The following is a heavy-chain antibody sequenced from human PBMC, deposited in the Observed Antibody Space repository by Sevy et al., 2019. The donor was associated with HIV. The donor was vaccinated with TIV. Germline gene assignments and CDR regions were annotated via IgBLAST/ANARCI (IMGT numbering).Heavy chain of an antibody. Sequence: GSLRLSCTASKFTFSDYYMSWIRQAPGKGLEWVSYISSSSTYTNYADSVKGRFTISRDNAKNSLYLQLNSLRAEDTAVYYCARAKGGSPSWTPIDYWGQGTLVTVSS. CDR3: ARAKGGSPSWTPIDY. CDR1: KFTFSDYY. J-gene: IGHJ4*02. V-gene: IGHV3-11*06. CDR2: ISSSSTYT. D-gene: IGHD2-15*01.